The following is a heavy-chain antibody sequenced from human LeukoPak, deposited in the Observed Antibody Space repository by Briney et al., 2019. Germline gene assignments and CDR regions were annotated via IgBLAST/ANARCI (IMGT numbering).Heavy chain of an antibody. CDR3: AKARGSSVYEQFDY. Sequence: GGSLRLSCAASGFAFSTYAMTWVPQAPEKGLQWVSTISTSGRATYYADYVEGRFTISRDNSKNTLYLQMNSLRADDTAVYYCAKARGSSVYEQFDYWGQGTQVTVSP. J-gene: IGHJ4*02. V-gene: IGHV3-23*01. CDR2: ISTSGRAT. CDR1: GFAFSTYA. D-gene: IGHD5/OR15-5a*01.